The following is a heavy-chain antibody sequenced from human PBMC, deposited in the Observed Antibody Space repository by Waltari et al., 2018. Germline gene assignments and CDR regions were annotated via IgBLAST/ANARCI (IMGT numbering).Heavy chain of an antibody. D-gene: IGHD1-1*01. CDR2: IRGPAHET. V-gene: IGHV3-23*01. CDR3: ANYGQLPSNGDY. Sequence: EVRLLESGGALVQPGGSLRLSCAASGCPFGKSYMIWVRQAPGRGLEWVSTIRGPAHETVYADSVKGRFTISRDNSKTTLYLQMNSLRVEDTAMYYCANYGQLPSNGDYWGQGTLVTVSS. J-gene: IGHJ4*02. CDR1: GCPFGKSY.